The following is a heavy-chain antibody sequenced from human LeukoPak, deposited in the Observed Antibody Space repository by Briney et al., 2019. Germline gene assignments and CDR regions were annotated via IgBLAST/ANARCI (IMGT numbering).Heavy chain of an antibody. CDR1: GGTFISYA. CDR3: ARPRYCSSTSCSFDY. Sequence: ASVKVSCKASGGTFISYAISWVRQAPGQGLEWMGGIIPIFGIANYAQKFQGRVTITADKSTSTAYMELSSLRSEDTAVYYCARPRYCSSTSCSFDYWGQGTLVTVSS. V-gene: IGHV1-69*10. CDR2: IIPIFGIA. D-gene: IGHD2-2*01. J-gene: IGHJ4*02.